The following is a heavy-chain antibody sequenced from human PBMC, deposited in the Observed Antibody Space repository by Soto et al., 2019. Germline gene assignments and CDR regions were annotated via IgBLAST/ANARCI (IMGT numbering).Heavy chain of an antibody. D-gene: IGHD3-10*01. J-gene: IGHJ4*02. CDR3: ARAHDYGSGGDY. CDR1: GFTFSSYS. Sequence: EVQLVESGGGLVKPGGSLRLSCVASGFTFSSYSMNWVRQAPGKGLEWVSSISSSSSYIYYADSVKGRFTISRDNAKNSLYLQMNSLRAEDTAVYYCARAHDYGSGGDYWGQGTLVTVSS. CDR2: ISSSSSYI. V-gene: IGHV3-21*01.